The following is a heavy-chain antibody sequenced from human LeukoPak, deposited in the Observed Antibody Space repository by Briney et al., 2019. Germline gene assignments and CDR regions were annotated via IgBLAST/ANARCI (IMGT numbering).Heavy chain of an antibody. J-gene: IGHJ4*02. CDR3: ARRIVGPTSGGDY. Sequence: GGSLRLSCAASGFTFSSYSMNWVRQAPGKGLEWVSSISSGSGYISYADSVKGRFTISRDNAKNSLYLQMNSLRVEDTAVYYCARRIVGPTSGGDYWGQGTPVTVSS. V-gene: IGHV3-21*01. CDR2: ISSGSGYI. D-gene: IGHD1-26*01. CDR1: GFTFSSYS.